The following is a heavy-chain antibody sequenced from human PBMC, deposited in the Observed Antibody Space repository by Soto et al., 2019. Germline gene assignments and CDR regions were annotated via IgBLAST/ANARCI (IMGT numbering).Heavy chain of an antibody. D-gene: IGHD3-22*01. J-gene: IGHJ4*02. V-gene: IGHV3-53*02. Sequence: EVQLVETGGGLIQPGGYLRLSCAASGFTVSSNYMSWVRQAPGKGLEWVSVIYSGGSTYDADSVKGRFTISRDNSKNMLYLQMNSLRAEVTAVYYCGRDGADYYDSSGYYGGFDSWGQGTLVTVAS. CDR3: GRDGADYYDSSGYYGGFDS. CDR1: GFTVSSNY. CDR2: IYSGGST.